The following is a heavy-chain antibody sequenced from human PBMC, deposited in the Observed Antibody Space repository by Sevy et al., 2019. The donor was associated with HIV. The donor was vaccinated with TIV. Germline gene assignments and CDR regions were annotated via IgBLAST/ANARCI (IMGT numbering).Heavy chain of an antibody. CDR1: GFTFTDYY. J-gene: IGHJ4*02. CDR2: ISSRGSTI. CDR3: ARARYNYGSFYFDY. D-gene: IGHD5-18*01. V-gene: IGHV3-11*01. Sequence: GGSLRLSCTASGFTFTDYYMTWIRQAPGKGLEWVSYISSRGSTIYYTDSVKGRLTISRDNAKNSLYLQMNSLRAEDTAVYYCARARYNYGSFYFDYWGQGTLVTVSS.